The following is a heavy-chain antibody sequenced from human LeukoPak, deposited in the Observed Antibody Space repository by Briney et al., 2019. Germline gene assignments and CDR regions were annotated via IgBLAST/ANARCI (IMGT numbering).Heavy chain of an antibody. CDR1: GYTFTGYY. CDR3: ARGRSHYDSSDYHETGFDY. V-gene: IGHV1-2*02. D-gene: IGHD3-22*01. CDR2: INPNSGGT. Sequence: ASVKVSCKASGYTFTGYYMHWVRQAPGQGLEWMGWINPNSGGTNYAQKFQGRVTMTSDTSISTASMELSGLISDDTAVYFCARGRSHYDSSDYHETGFDYWGQGTLVTVSS. J-gene: IGHJ4*02.